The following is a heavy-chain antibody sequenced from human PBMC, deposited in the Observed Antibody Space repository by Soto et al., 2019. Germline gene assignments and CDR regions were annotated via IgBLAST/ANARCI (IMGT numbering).Heavy chain of an antibody. D-gene: IGHD1-26*01. V-gene: IGHV3-30-3*01. CDR1: RFTFSTYA. CDR2: IVSDGGTK. CDR3: ARVNSGNNNIFKGGMDV. J-gene: IGHJ6*02. Sequence: QVQLVESGGGVVQPGRSLRLSCAASRFTFSTYAMHWVRQAPGKGLEWVAVIVSDGGTKDYTDSVKGRFTISRDNSKNTLYLQMNSLRPEDTAVYYCARVNSGNNNIFKGGMDVWGQGTTVTVSS.